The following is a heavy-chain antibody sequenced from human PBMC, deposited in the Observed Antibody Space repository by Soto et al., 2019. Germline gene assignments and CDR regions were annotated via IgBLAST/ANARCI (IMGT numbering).Heavy chain of an antibody. CDR2: ISGSGGST. V-gene: IGHV3-23*01. Sequence: EVQLLESGGGLVQPGGSLRLSCAASGFTFSSYAMSWVRQAPGKGLEWVSAISGSGGSTYYADSVKGRFTISRDNSNNTLYLQMNSLRAEDTAVYYCAKGPTAVTSYCDYWGQGTLVTVSS. D-gene: IGHD4-17*01. CDR3: AKGPTAVTSYCDY. J-gene: IGHJ4*02. CDR1: GFTFSSYA.